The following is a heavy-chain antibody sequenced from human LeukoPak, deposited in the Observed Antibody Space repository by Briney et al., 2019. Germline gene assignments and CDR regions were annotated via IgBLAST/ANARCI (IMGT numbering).Heavy chain of an antibody. CDR1: GITFSAYS. CDR3: AKGVVGATG. CDR2: ITGDSTYI. D-gene: IGHD1-26*01. Sequence: GGSLRLSCAASGITFSAYSLNWIRQAPGKGLEWVATITGDSTYISHADSVKGRFIISRDNAKNSVYLQMNSLRAEDTAVYYCAKGVVGATGGGQGTLVTVSS. J-gene: IGHJ4*02. V-gene: IGHV3-21*01.